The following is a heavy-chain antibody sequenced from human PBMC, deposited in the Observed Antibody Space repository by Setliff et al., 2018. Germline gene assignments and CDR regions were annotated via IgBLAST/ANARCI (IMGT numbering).Heavy chain of an antibody. J-gene: IGHJ4*02. CDR3: ARDRITIFGVVIPFDY. Sequence: SVKVSCKASGGTFSSYAISWVRQAPGQGLEWMGRIIPIFGTANYAQKFQGRVTITADKSTSTAYMELSSLRSEDTAVYYCARDRITIFGVVIPFDYWGQGTLVTVSS. D-gene: IGHD3-3*01. CDR2: IIPIFGTA. V-gene: IGHV1-69*06. CDR1: GGTFSSYA.